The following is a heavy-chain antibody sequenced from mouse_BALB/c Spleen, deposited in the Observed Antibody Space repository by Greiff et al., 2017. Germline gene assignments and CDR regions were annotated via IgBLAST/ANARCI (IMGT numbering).Heavy chain of an antibody. CDR3: ARAYYYGSGFDY. J-gene: IGHJ2*01. CDR2: INSNGGST. CDR1: GFTFSSYG. V-gene: IGHV5-6-3*01. D-gene: IGHD1-1*01. Sequence: EVMLVESGGGLVQPGGSLKLSCAASGFTFSSYGMSWVRQTPDKRLELVATINSNGGSTYYPDSVKGRFTISRDNAKNTLYLQMSSLKSEDTAMYYCARAYYYGSGFDYWGQGTTLTVSS.